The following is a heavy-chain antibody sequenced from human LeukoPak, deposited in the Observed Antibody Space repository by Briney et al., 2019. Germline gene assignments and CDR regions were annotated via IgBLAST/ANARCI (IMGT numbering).Heavy chain of an antibody. J-gene: IGHJ1*01. CDR3: TSWGDTTAEYFQR. Sequence: PGGSLRLSCVASGFTFSSYGMSWVRQAPGKGLEWVSGISGSGGRTQYADSVKGRFTISRDNAQNSMYLQMNSLRVEDTAVYYCTSWGDTTAEYFQRWGQGTLVTVSS. V-gene: IGHV3-23*01. D-gene: IGHD2-21*02. CDR2: ISGSGGRT. CDR1: GFTFSSYG.